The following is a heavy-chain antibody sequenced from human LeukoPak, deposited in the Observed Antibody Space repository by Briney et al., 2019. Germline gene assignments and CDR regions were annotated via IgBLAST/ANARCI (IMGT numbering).Heavy chain of an antibody. J-gene: IGHJ6*03. CDR1: GFTFNNYA. CDR2: ISGSGSIT. V-gene: IGHV3-23*01. D-gene: IGHD2-8*02. CDR3: ARAPLTGYYMDV. Sequence: GGSLRLSCVSSGFTFNNYAMNWVRQAPGKGLEWVSSISGSGSITYYADSVKGRFTISRDTSKNTLWLQMNSLRAEDTAVYYCARAPLTGYYMDVWGKGTTVTVS.